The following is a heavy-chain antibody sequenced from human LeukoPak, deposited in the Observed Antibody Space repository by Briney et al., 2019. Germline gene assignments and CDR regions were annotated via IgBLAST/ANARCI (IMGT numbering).Heavy chain of an antibody. V-gene: IGHV5-51*01. J-gene: IGHJ4*02. CDR3: ARRAGGYDSSGYYYLDD. D-gene: IGHD3-22*01. CDR2: IYPGDSNT. CDR1: GYSFTSYW. Sequence: GESLKISGKGSGYSFTSYWIGWVRQMPGKGLEWMGIIYPGDSNTRYSPSFQGQVTISADKSISTAYLQWSSLKASDTAMYYCARRAGGYDSSGYYYLDDWGQGTLVTVSS.